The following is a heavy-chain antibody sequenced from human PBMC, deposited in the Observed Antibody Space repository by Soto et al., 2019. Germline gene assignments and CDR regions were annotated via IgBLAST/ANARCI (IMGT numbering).Heavy chain of an antibody. CDR1: GGTFNMYA. J-gene: IGHJ4*02. Sequence: QVQLVQSGAEVRKPGSAVRVSCKASGGTFNMYAMNWVRQAPGQGLEWMAGIIPILDTPRYSQQFQGRVTITVDESTSTADMELSSRRSEDTVIYCCARSVGSGGVSGGFDYWAQGTLFTVAS. CDR2: IIPILDTP. V-gene: IGHV1-69*01. CDR3: ARSVGSGGVSGGFDY. D-gene: IGHD3-16*01.